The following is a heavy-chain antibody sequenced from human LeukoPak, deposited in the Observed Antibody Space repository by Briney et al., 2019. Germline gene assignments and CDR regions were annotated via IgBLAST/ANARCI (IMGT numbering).Heavy chain of an antibody. CDR1: GGSISSYY. V-gene: IGHV4-59*01. D-gene: IGHD3-22*01. J-gene: IGHJ6*03. CDR2: IYYSGST. Sequence: SETLSLTCTVSGGSISSYYWSWIRQPPGKGLEWIGYIYYSGSTNYNPSPKSRVTISVDTSKNQFSLKLSSVTAADTAVYYCARHYYDSSGYYYETYYYMDVWGKGTTVTVSS. CDR3: ARHYYDSSGYYYETYYYMDV.